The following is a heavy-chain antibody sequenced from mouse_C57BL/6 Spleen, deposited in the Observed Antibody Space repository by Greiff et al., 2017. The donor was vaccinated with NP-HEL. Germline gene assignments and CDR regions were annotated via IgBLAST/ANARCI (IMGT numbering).Heavy chain of an antibody. CDR3: ASLELFAY. J-gene: IGHJ3*01. CDR2: ISYDGSN. CDR1: GYSITSGYY. V-gene: IGHV3-6*01. Sequence: EVQLVESGPGLVKPSQSLSLTCSVTGYSITSGYYWNWIRQFPGNKLEWMGYISYDGSNNYNPSLKNRISITRDTSKNQFFLKLNSVTTEDTATYYCASLELFAYWGQGTLVTVSA.